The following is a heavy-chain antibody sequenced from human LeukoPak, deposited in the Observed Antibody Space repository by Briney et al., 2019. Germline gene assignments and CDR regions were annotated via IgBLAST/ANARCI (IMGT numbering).Heavy chain of an antibody. CDR2: ISSSGSTI. CDR3: ARDRSSGTTIYDAFDI. D-gene: IGHD1-7*01. J-gene: IGHJ3*02. CDR1: GFTFGSYS. V-gene: IGHV3-48*04. Sequence: GGSLRLSCAASGFTFGSYSMNWVRQAPGKGLEWVSYISSSGSTIYYADSVKGRFTISRDNAKNSLYLQMNSLRAEDTAVYYCARDRSSGTTIYDAFDIWGQGTMVTVSS.